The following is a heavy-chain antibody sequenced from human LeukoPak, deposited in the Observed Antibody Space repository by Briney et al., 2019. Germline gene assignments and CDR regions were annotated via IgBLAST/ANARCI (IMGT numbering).Heavy chain of an antibody. J-gene: IGHJ6*02. D-gene: IGHD2-21*02. CDR3: ARHRVVTRRDYCFYYGMDV. CDR2: IYPGDSDT. Sequence: ASVNVSCKGSGSRFTSYWTGWLRQMPGNRLEWMGIIYPGDSDTRYSPSYPAQVTISADKSISTTYLQWSSLKASDAAMYYCARHRVVTRRDYCFYYGMDVWGQGTTVTVSS. V-gene: IGHV5-51*01. CDR1: GSRFTSYW.